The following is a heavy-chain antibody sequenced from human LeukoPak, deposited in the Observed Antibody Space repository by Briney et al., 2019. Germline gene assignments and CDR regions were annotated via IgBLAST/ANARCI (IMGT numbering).Heavy chain of an antibody. J-gene: IGHJ6*03. D-gene: IGHD3-10*01. CDR2: ISSSSSYI. CDR3: ARARYGSGNEMTNYYYYYYMDV. V-gene: IGHV3-21*01. Sequence: PGGSLRLSCAASGFTFSSYEMNWVRQAPGKGLEWVSSISSSSSYIYYADSMKGRFTISRDNAKNSLFLHMNSLRAEDTAVYYCARARYGSGNEMTNYYYYYYMDVWGKGTTVTISS. CDR1: GFTFSSYE.